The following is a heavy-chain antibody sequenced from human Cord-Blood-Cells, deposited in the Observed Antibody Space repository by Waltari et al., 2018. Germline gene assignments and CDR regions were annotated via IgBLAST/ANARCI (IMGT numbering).Heavy chain of an antibody. J-gene: IGHJ4*02. V-gene: IGHV4-34*01. CDR1: GGSFSGYY. CDR3: ARISKGMFNY. CDR2: INHSGST. Sequence: QVQLQQWGAGLLKPSETLFITCAVHGGSFSGYYWSWIRQPPEKGLEWIGDINHSGSTNHSPSLKSLVTISVDTSKNQFSLNLSSVTAADTALYYCARISKGMFNYWGQGTLVTVYS.